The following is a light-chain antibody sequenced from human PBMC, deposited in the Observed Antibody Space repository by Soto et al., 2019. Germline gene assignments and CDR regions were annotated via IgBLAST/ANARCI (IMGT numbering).Light chain of an antibody. J-gene: IGKJ1*01. CDR3: QQYGSSGT. CDR1: QSVSNNY. V-gene: IGKV3-20*01. CDR2: GAS. Sequence: EIVLTQSPGTLSLSPVERATLSCMASQSVSNNYLAWYQQKPGQAPRLLIYGASNRATGIPDRFSGSGSGADFTLTISRLEPEDFAVYYCQQYGSSGTFGQGTKLDIK.